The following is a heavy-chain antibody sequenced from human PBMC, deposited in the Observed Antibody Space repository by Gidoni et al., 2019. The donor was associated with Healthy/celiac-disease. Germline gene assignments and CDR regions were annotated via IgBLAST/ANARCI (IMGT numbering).Heavy chain of an antibody. CDR3: TPGYSSGWYIGY. J-gene: IGHJ4*02. D-gene: IGHD6-19*01. CDR2: IRSKANSYAT. V-gene: IGHV3-73*02. CDR1: GFTFSGAA. Sequence: EVQLVESGGGLVQPGGSLKLSCAASGFTFSGAAMHWVRQASGKGLEWVGRIRSKANSYATAYAASVKGRFTISRDDSKNTAYLQMNSLKTEDTAVYYCTPGYSSGWYIGYWGQGTLVTVSS.